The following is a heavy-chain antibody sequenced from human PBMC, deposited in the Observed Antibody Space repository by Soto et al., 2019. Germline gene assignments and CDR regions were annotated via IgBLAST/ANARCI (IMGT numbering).Heavy chain of an antibody. J-gene: IGHJ3*02. V-gene: IGHV3-30-3*01. CDR3: AKGSTTVISDDFAI. CDR2: ISYDGSNK. Sequence: PGGSLRLSCAASGFTFSSYAMHWVRQAPGKGLEWVAVISYDGSNKYYADSVKGRFTISRDNSKNSLYLQMNSLRAEDTALYYCAKGSTTVISDDFAIWGQGTMVTVS. CDR1: GFTFSSYA. D-gene: IGHD4-17*01.